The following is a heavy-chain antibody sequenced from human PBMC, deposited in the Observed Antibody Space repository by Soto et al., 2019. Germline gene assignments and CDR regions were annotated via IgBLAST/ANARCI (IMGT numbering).Heavy chain of an antibody. V-gene: IGHV3-21*01. Sequence: GGSLRLSCAASGFTFSSYSMNWVRQAPGKGLEWVSSVSSSSSYIYYADSVKGRFTISRDNAKNSLYLQMNSLRAEDTAVYYCASFCCDYVDYWGQGTLVTVSS. CDR3: ASFCCDYVDY. CDR2: VSSSSSYI. CDR1: GFTFSSYS. D-gene: IGHD2-21*01. J-gene: IGHJ4*02.